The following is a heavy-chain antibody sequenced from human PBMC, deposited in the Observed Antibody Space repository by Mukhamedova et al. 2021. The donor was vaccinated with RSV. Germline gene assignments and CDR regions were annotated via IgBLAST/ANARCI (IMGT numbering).Heavy chain of an antibody. Sequence: GGITSGSTNYNPSLESRVTMSVDTSKNQFSLKLTSVTAADTVVYYCARGRNYYDTSGYYKALDYWGQGTLVSVSS. V-gene: IGHV4-4*07. D-gene: IGHD3-22*01. J-gene: IGHJ4*02. CDR2: ITSGST. CDR3: ARGRNYYDTSGYYKALDY.